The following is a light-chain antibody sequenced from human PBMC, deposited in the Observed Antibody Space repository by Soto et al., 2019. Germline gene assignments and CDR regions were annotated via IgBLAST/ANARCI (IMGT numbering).Light chain of an antibody. V-gene: IGLV2-14*01. CDR2: EVS. CDR3: SSYTSYYTVV. J-gene: IGLJ2*01. Sequence: QSALTQPASVSGSPGQSITISCTGTSSDVGTYDYVSWYQQYPGKAPQLMIYEVSNRPSGVSNRFSGSKSANTASLTISGLQAEDEADYYCSSYTSYYTVVFGGGTQLTVL. CDR1: SSDVGTYDY.